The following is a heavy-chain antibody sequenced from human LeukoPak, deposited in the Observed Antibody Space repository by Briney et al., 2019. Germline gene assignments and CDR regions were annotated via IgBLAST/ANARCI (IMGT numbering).Heavy chain of an antibody. CDR2: IYTSGST. CDR1: GGSISSGSYY. J-gene: IGHJ4*02. CDR3: ARMGYCSSTSCRPLDY. V-gene: IGHV4-61*02. Sequence: SQTLSLTCTVSGGSISSGSYYWSWIRQPAGKGLEWIWRIYTSGSTNYNPSLKSRVTVSVDTSKNQFSLKLSSVTAADTAVYYCARMGYCSSTSCRPLDYWGQGTLVTVSS. D-gene: IGHD2-2*01.